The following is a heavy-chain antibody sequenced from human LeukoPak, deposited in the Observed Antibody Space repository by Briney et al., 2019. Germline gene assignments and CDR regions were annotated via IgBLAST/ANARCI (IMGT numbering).Heavy chain of an antibody. D-gene: IGHD6-13*01. Sequence: ATLRGSCEASVYTFSRYGIRWVRHAPVQRLEWRGWISANSGNTDYAQKIRGRVTMTTNTSTSTAYMELSSLRSEDTAVYYCARFSNSPAAPGGDYWGQGTLVTVSS. CDR3: ARFSNSPAAPGGDY. V-gene: IGHV1-18*01. CDR2: ISANSGNT. CDR1: VYTFSRYG. J-gene: IGHJ4*02.